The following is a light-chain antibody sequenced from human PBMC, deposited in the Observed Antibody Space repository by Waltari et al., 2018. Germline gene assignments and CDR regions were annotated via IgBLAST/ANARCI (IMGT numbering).Light chain of an antibody. Sequence: QSALTKPPSASGSPGQSGTISCTGTSSDVGAYNTVPWYQQYPGKAPKLMIYEVSLRPSGVPDRFSASKSGNTASLTVSGLQAEDEADYYCSSYAGYDILVFGGGTRLTVL. V-gene: IGLV2-8*01. CDR3: SSYAGYDILV. CDR1: SSDVGAYNT. J-gene: IGLJ2*01. CDR2: EVS.